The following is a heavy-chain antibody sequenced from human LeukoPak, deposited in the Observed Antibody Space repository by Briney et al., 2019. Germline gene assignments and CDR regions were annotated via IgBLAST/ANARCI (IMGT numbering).Heavy chain of an antibody. D-gene: IGHD2-21*02. V-gene: IGHV3-23*01. Sequence: GGSLRLSCAASGFTFDDYGMSWVRQAPGKGLEWVSGITDIGSTYYADSVKGRFTISRDNSKNTLYLRMNSLRAEDTAVYYCAKHLPLRGGDFDWGQGTLVTVSS. J-gene: IGHJ4*02. CDR2: ITDIGST. CDR3: AKHLPLRGGDFD. CDR1: GFTFDDYG.